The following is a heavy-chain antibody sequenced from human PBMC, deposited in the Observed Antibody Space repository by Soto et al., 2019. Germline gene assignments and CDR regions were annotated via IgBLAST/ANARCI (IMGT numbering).Heavy chain of an antibody. V-gene: IGHV3-74*01. D-gene: IGHD3-10*01. J-gene: IGHJ4*02. CDR2: INSDGSST. Sequence: PGGSLRLSCAASGFNFSSYWMHWARQAPGKGLVWVSRINSDGSSTSYADSVKGRFTISRDNAKNTLYLQMNSLRAEDTAVYYCARDRRGLEETRRRGGFDYWGQGTLVTVSS. CDR1: GFNFSSYW. CDR3: ARDRRGLEETRRRGGFDY.